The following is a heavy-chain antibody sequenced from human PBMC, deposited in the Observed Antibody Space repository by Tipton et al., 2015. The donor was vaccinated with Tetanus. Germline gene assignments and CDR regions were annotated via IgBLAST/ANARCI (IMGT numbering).Heavy chain of an antibody. D-gene: IGHD3-22*01. J-gene: IGHJ4*02. CDR3: ARDRCRGPSSPYYYDSSGVSY. V-gene: IGHV4-61*01. CDR2: IYYSGST. Sequence: TLSLTCTVSGGSVSSGSYYWSWIRQPPGKGLEWIGYIYYSGSTNYNPSLKSRVTISVDTSKNQFSLKLSSVTAADTAVYYCARDRCRGPSSPYYYDSSGVSYWGQGTLVTVSS. CDR1: GGSVSSGSYY.